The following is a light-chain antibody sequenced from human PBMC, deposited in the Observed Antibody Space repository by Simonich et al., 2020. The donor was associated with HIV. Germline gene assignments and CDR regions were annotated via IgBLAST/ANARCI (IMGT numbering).Light chain of an antibody. CDR3: QSADSSGTYPRV. CDR2: KDS. V-gene: IGLV3-25*03. J-gene: IGLJ2*01. Sequence: SYELTQPPSVSVSPGQTARITCSGDALPKQYAYWYQQKPGQAPVRVIYKDSERPSGIPERFSGSSSGTTVTLTIRGVQAEDEADYYCQSADSSGTYPRVFGGGTKLTVL. CDR1: ALPKQY.